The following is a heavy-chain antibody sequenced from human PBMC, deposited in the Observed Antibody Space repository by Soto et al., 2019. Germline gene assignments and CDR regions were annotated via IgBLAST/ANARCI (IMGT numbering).Heavy chain of an antibody. V-gene: IGHV4-30-4*01. CDR2: IYYSGST. CDR3: VRHFLLYYYDSSGYYLRDAFDI. CDR1: GGSISSGDYY. J-gene: IGHJ3*02. D-gene: IGHD3-22*01. Sequence: PSETLSLTCTVSGGSISSGDYYWSWIRQPPGKGLEWIGYIYYSGSTYYNPSLKSRVTISVDTSKNQFSLKLSSVTAADTAVYYCVRHFLLYYYDSSGYYLRDAFDIWGQGTMVTVSS.